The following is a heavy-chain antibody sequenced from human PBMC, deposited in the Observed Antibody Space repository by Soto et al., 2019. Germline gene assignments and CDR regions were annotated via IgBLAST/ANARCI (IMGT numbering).Heavy chain of an antibody. CDR3: ARDQGNSYDY. CDR2: SSGRGRTT. D-gene: IGHD6-6*01. Sequence: EVQLLESGGGLVQPGGSLRLSCAASGFTFSSYGMSWVRQAPGKGLEWVSGSSGRGRTTYYADSVKGRFTISRDNAKKSLYLQMNSLRADDTAVYYCARDQGNSYDYWGQGTLVTVSS. CDR1: GFTFSSYG. V-gene: IGHV3-23*01. J-gene: IGHJ4*02.